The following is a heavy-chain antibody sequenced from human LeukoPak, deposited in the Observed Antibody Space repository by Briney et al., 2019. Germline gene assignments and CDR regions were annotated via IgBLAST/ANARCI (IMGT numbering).Heavy chain of an antibody. Sequence: GGSLRLSCAASGFTFSSYGMHWVRQAPGEGLEWVAVISYDGSNKYYADSVKGRFTISRDNSKNTLYLQMNSLRAEDTAVYYCGIVYSSGWYGDYFDYWGQGTLVTVFS. D-gene: IGHD6-19*01. CDR2: ISYDGSNK. J-gene: IGHJ4*02. CDR1: GFTFSSYG. V-gene: IGHV3-30*03. CDR3: GIVYSSGWYGDYFDY.